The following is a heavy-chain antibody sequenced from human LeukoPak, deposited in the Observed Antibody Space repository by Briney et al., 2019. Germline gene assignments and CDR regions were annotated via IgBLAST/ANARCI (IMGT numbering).Heavy chain of an antibody. CDR1: GRSFSGYY. CDR3: AGARSYYYDSSGFYYFDY. CDR2: INHSGST. Sequence: SETLSLTCAVYGRSFSGYYWSWIRQPPGKGLEWIGEINHSGSTNYNPSLKSRVTISVDTSKNQFSLKLSSVTAADTAVYYCAGARSYYYDSSGFYYFDYWGQGTLVTVSS. J-gene: IGHJ4*02. D-gene: IGHD3-22*01. V-gene: IGHV4-34*01.